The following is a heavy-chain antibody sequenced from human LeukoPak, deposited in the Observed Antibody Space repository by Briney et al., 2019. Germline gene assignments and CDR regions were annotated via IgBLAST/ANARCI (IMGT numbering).Heavy chain of an antibody. CDR3: AELGITMIGGV. J-gene: IGHJ6*04. CDR2: ISSSSSYI. CDR1: GFTFSSYS. V-gene: IGHV3-21*01. Sequence: GGSLRVSCADSGFTFSSYSMNWVRQAPGKGLEWVSSISSSSSYIYYADSVKGRFTISRDNAKNSLYLQMNSLRAEDTAVYYCAELGITMIGGVGGKGTTLTISS. D-gene: IGHD3-10*02.